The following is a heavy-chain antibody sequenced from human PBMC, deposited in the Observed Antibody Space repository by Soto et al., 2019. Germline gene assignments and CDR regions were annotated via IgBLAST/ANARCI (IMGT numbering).Heavy chain of an antibody. Sequence: EVQLLESGGGLVQPGGSLRLSCAASGFTFSNYAVTWVRQAPGKGLEWVSTISGSGGSTYYADSVKGRFTISRDNSKNTLYLQMNSLRVDDTAVYYGAKGQCSSWYELDDWRQGTLVTVSS. CDR3: AKGQCSSWYELDD. J-gene: IGHJ4*02. D-gene: IGHD6-13*01. V-gene: IGHV3-23*01. CDR1: GFTFSNYA. CDR2: ISGSGGST.